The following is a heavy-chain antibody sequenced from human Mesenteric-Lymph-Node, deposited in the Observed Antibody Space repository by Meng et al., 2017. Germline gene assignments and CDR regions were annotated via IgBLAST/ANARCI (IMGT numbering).Heavy chain of an antibody. J-gene: IGHJ1*01. CDR1: GYTFTGHY. Sequence: GESLKISCKGSGYTFTGHYMHWVRQAPGEGLEWMGWIDPNSGGTNYAQKFQGRVTMTRDTSIRTAYMELSSLRSDDTAVYYCARGMTTGTTGGHWGQGTLVTVSS. CDR3: ARGMTTGTTGGH. CDR2: IDPNSGGT. D-gene: IGHD4-17*01. V-gene: IGHV1-2*02.